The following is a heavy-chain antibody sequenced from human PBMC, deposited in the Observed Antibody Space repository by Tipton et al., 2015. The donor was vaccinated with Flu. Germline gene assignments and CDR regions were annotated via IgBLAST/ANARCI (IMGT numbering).Heavy chain of an antibody. D-gene: IGHD2-2*01. Sequence: TLSLTCTVSGGSISSGGYYWSWIRQHPGKGLEWIGHIYYSGSTYYNPSLKSRVTISVDTSKNQFSLKLSSVTAADTAVYYCARAGDIVVVPAAEDAFDIWGQGTMVTVSS. CDR1: GGSISSGGYY. CDR2: IYYSGST. V-gene: IGHV4-31*03. J-gene: IGHJ3*02. CDR3: ARAGDIVVVPAAEDAFDI.